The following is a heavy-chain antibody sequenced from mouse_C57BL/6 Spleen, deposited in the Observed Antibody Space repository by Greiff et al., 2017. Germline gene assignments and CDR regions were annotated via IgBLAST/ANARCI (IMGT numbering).Heavy chain of an antibody. CDR3: ARELGFDY. V-gene: IGHV1-54*01. CDR2: INPGSGGT. Sequence: QVQLQQSGAELVRPGTSVKVSCKASGYAFTNYLLEWVKQRPGQGLEGIGVINPGSGGTNYNEKFKGKATLTADKSSSTAYMQLSRLTSEDSAVYFCARELGFDYWGQGTTLTVSS. J-gene: IGHJ2*01. CDR1: GYAFTNYL. D-gene: IGHD3-1*01.